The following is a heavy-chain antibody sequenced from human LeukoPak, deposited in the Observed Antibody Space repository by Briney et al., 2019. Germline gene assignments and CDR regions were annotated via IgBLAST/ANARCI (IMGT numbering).Heavy chain of an antibody. D-gene: IGHD3-22*01. Sequence: GGSLRLSCAASGFTFTNDFMTWVRQAPGKGLEWVANMKVDGSDIHYVDSVKGRFTISRDNAKNSLYLQMNSLRAEDTAVYYCASQGEYYDRHVDYWGQGTLVTVSS. V-gene: IGHV3-7*01. CDR3: ASQGEYYDRHVDY. CDR2: MKVDGSDI. CDR1: GFTFTNDF. J-gene: IGHJ4*02.